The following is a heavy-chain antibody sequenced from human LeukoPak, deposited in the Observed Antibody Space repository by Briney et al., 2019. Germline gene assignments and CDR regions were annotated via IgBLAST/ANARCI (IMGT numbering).Heavy chain of an antibody. Sequence: GSLILSCAASGFTFSDYYMSWLRPAPGKGLEWVSYISSSGSTIYYADSVKGRFTISRDNAKNSLYLQMNSLRAEDTAVYYCARDRFLGQLVDYWGQGTLVTVSS. V-gene: IGHV3-11*01. D-gene: IGHD6-6*01. CDR1: GFTFSDYY. CDR3: ARDRFLGQLVDY. CDR2: ISSSGSTI. J-gene: IGHJ4*02.